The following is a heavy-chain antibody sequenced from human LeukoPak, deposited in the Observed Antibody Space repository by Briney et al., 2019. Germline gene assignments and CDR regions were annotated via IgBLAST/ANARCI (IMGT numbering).Heavy chain of an antibody. CDR1: GFTFSDYY. Sequence: GETLRLSCAASGFTFSDYYFSWIRQAPGKGLEWIGYISSSGSIYYADSVKGRFTMSRDDAKSSRCLQVSRLRAEDTAIYYCARRRDYIDSWGEGTLVTVSS. CDR3: ARRRDYIDS. V-gene: IGHV3-11*01. J-gene: IGHJ4*02. CDR2: ISSSGSI.